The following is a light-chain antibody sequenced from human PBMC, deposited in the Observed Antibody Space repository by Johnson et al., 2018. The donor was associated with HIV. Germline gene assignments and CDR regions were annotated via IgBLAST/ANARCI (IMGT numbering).Light chain of an antibody. CDR2: ENN. CDR1: SSNIGNNY. J-gene: IGLJ1*01. CDR3: GTWDLSLNAYV. Sequence: QAVLTQPPSVSAAPGQKVTISCSGSSSNIGNNYVSWYQQLPGTAPKLLIYENNKRPSGIPDRFSGSKSGTSATLGITGLQTGDEADYFCGTWDLSLNAYVFGPGTKVTGL. V-gene: IGLV1-51*02.